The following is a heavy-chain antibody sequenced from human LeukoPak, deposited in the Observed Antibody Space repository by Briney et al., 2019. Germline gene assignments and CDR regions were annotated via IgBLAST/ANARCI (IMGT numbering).Heavy chain of an antibody. V-gene: IGHV4-61*05. CDR2: IYYSGST. CDR3: ARVDRGRYYYYMDV. J-gene: IGHJ6*03. Sequence: SETLSLTCTVSGGSISSSSYYWGWIRQPPGKGLEWIGYIYYSGSTNYNPSLKSRVTISVDTSKNQFSLKLSSVTAADTAVYYCARVDRGRYYYYMDVWGKGTTVTVSS. D-gene: IGHD3-10*01. CDR1: GGSISSSSYY.